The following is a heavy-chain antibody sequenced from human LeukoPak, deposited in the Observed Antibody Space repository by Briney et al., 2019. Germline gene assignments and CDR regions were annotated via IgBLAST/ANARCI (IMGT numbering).Heavy chain of an antibody. Sequence: ASVKVSCKASGYTFTSYGISWVPQAPGQGLEWMGWISAYNGNTNYAQKLQGRVTMTTDTSTSTAYMELRSLRSDDTAVYYCARGSFSYYYDSSGYYLSLFDYWGQGTLVTVSS. D-gene: IGHD3-22*01. J-gene: IGHJ4*02. V-gene: IGHV1-18*01. CDR1: GYTFTSYG. CDR3: ARGSFSYYYDSSGYYLSLFDY. CDR2: ISAYNGNT.